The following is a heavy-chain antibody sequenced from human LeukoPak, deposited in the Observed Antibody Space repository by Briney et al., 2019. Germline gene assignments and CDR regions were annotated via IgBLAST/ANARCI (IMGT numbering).Heavy chain of an antibody. CDR3: ARTNYDYVWGSYRLGPNDAFDI. J-gene: IGHJ3*02. CDR2: IYPGDSDT. D-gene: IGHD3-16*02. Sequence: GESLKISCKGSGYSFTSYWIGWVRQMPGKGPEWMGIIYPGDSDTRYSPSFQGQVTISADKSISTAYLQWSSLKASDTAMYYCARTNYDYVWGSYRLGPNDAFDIWGQGTMVTVSS. V-gene: IGHV5-51*01. CDR1: GYSFTSYW.